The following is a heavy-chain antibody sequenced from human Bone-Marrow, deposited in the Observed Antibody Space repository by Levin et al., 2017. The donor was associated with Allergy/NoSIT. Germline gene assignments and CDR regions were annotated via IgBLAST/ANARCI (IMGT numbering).Heavy chain of an antibody. CDR3: ATVRQLLFGS. D-gene: IGHD1-1*01. J-gene: IGHJ4*02. V-gene: IGHV4-34*01. Sequence: PGGSLRLSCAVYGVSFSAYYWSWIRQPPGKGLEWIGEINHSGSTNYNPSLKSRVTISVDTSKSQFSLKLTSVTAVDTAVYYCATVRQLLFGSWGQGTLVTVSS. CDR1: GVSFSAYY. CDR2: INHSGST.